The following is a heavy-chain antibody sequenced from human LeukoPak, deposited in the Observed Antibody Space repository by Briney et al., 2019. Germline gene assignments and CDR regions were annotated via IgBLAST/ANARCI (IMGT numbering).Heavy chain of an antibody. Sequence: ASVKVSCKASGYSFTDYYIHWVRQAPGQGLEWMGWINPDSGGTYYAQKFQGGVTMTRDTSIRTVYMYLSRLRSDDAAIYYCTREVRVGNWFDSWGQGTLVTVSS. CDR3: TREVRVGNWFDS. CDR1: GYSFTDYY. J-gene: IGHJ5*01. V-gene: IGHV1-2*02. D-gene: IGHD2-15*01. CDR2: INPDSGGT.